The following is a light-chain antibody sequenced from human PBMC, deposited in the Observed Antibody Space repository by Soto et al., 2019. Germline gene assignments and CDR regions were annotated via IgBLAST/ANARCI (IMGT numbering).Light chain of an antibody. J-gene: IGLJ3*02. CDR3: QSYDNSLSGSGWV. CDR1: SSNIGAGYD. Sequence: QSVLTQPPSVSGAPGQRVTISCTGSSSNIGAGYDVHWYQQLPGTAPKVLIYGNNNRPSGVPDRFSASKSGTSASLAITGLQDEDEATYYCQSYDNSLSGSGWVFGGGTKMTVL. V-gene: IGLV1-40*01. CDR2: GNN.